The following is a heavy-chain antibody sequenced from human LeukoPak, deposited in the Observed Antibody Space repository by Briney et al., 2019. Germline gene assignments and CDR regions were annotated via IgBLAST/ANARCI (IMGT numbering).Heavy chain of an antibody. D-gene: IGHD3-22*01. CDR3: ARDLYYYDLPAFDI. CDR1: GFSFSGYA. CDR2: ISTAAGTI. J-gene: IGHJ3*02. Sequence: PGGSLRLSCAASGFSFSGYAMNWVRQAPGKGLDWISYISTAAGTIYYAGSVKGRFTISRDNAKNSLYLQMNSLRAEDTAVYYCARDLYYYDLPAFDIWGQGTMVTVSS. V-gene: IGHV3-48*03.